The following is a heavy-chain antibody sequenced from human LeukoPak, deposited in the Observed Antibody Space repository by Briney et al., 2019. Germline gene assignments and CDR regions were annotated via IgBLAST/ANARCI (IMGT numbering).Heavy chain of an antibody. Sequence: GGSLRLSCAASGVIISSYPMSWVRQAPGKGLEWVSAINGRGDNTYYADFVKGRFTISRDNSKSTVYLQMNSLRTEDTAVYYCAKDRVSPGFNWFDPWGQGTLVTVSS. V-gene: IGHV3-23*01. D-gene: IGHD2/OR15-2a*01. CDR3: AKDRVSPGFNWFDP. CDR1: GVIISSYP. J-gene: IGHJ5*02. CDR2: INGRGDNT.